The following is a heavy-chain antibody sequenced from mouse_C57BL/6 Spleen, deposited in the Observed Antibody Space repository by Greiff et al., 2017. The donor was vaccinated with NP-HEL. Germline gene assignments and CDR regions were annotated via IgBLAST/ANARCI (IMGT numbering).Heavy chain of an antibody. CDR3: ARKDYGDLYFDV. Sequence: EVKLMESGGGLVKPGGSLKLSCAASGFTFSDYGMHWVRQAPEKGLEWVAYISSGSSTIYYADTVKGRFTISRDNAKNTLFLQMTSLRSEDTAMYYCARKDYGDLYFDVWGTGTTVTVSS. V-gene: IGHV5-17*01. D-gene: IGHD2-4*01. J-gene: IGHJ1*03. CDR2: ISSGSSTI. CDR1: GFTFSDYG.